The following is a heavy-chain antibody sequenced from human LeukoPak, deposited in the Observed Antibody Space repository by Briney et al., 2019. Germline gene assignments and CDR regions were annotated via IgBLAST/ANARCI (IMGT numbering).Heavy chain of an antibody. CDR3: ARDDGIVVVPAAGVDY. V-gene: IGHV3-30*02. CDR2: IRYDGSNK. CDR1: GFTFSSYG. Sequence: GGSLRLSCAASGFTFSSYGMHWVRQAPGKGLEWVAFIRYDGSNKYYADSVKGRFTISRDNSKNTLYLQMNSLRAEDTAVYYCARDDGIVVVPAAGVDYWGQGTLVTVSS. J-gene: IGHJ4*02. D-gene: IGHD2-2*01.